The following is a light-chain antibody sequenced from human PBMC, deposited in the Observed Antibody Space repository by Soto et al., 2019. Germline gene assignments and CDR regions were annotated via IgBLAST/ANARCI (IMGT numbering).Light chain of an antibody. J-gene: IGLJ1*01. Sequence: QSVLTQPASVSGSPGQSITISCTGTSSDVGSYNLVSWYQQHPGEAPKLMIYGGTKRPSGVSNRFSGSKSGNTASLTISGLQAEDDADYYCCSYAGITTYYVFGTGTKLTVL. CDR1: SSDVGSYNL. CDR3: CSYAGITTYYV. CDR2: GGT. V-gene: IGLV2-23*01.